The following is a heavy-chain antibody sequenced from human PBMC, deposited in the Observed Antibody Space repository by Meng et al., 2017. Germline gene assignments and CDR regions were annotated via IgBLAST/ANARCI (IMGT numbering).Heavy chain of an antibody. CDR2: INHSGST. Sequence: VQPQQSGAGLLQPSETLSLPCAVYGGSFSGYYWSWIRQPPGKGLEWIGEINHSGSTNYNPSLKSRVTISVDTSKNQFSLKLSSVTAADTAVYYCASDNYYDSSGYSYWYFDLWGRGTLVTVSS. J-gene: IGHJ2*01. CDR3: ASDNYYDSSGYSYWYFDL. V-gene: IGHV4-34*01. D-gene: IGHD3-22*01. CDR1: GGSFSGYY.